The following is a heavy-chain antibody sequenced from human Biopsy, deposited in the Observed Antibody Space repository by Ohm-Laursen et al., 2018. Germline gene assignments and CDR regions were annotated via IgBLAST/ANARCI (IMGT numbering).Heavy chain of an antibody. J-gene: IGHJ6*02. CDR3: ARVLLPAAAVHYGMDV. Sequence: GSLRLSCAASGLTFSRYSMHWVRQAPGKGLEWVSSISSSSNFIYYGDSVKGRFTISRDNAKNSLYLQMNSLGAEDTAVYYCARVLLPAAAVHYGMDVWGQGTTVTVSS. CDR2: ISSSSNFI. D-gene: IGHD2-2*01. CDR1: GLTFSRYS. V-gene: IGHV3-21*01.